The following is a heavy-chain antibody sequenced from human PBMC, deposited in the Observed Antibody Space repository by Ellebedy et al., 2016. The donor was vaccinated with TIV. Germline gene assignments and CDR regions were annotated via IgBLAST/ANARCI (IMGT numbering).Heavy chain of an antibody. J-gene: IGHJ4*02. Sequence: GESLKISCAASEFTFSDYGLHRVRQAPGEGLEWLAVIAHDGSIQHYADSAKGRFTVSRDNFKNMVYLQMDSLKVEDTSVYYCAKEISARSSNGWPFDQWGQGTLVTVSS. D-gene: IGHD6-19*01. CDR2: IAHDGSIQ. CDR3: AKEISARSSNGWPFDQ. V-gene: IGHV3-30*18. CDR1: EFTFSDYG.